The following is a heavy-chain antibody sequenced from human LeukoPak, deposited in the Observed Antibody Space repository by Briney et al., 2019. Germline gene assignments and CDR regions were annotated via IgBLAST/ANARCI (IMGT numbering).Heavy chain of an antibody. Sequence: SETVSLTCTVSGGSISSSSYYWGWIRQPPGKGLEWIGSIYYSGSTYYNPSLKSRVTISVDTSKNQFSLKLSSVTAADTAVYYCASTRSSSSRDAFDIWGQGTMVTVSS. V-gene: IGHV4-39*01. J-gene: IGHJ3*02. CDR2: IYYSGST. D-gene: IGHD6-6*01. CDR1: GGSISSSSYY. CDR3: ASTRSSSSRDAFDI.